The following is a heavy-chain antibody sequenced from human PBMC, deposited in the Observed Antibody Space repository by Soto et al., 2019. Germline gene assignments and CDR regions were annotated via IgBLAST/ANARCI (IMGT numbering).Heavy chain of an antibody. J-gene: IGHJ6*02. Sequence: EVQLVETGGGLIQPGGSLRLSCLASGFSVTTNYIIWVRQPPGKVLEWVSTTFTGGSTHYADSVKGRFSISRDNSKNTVYLQMNNWRVDETAVYYCAKKPPSSIQGWAFGMAVWGQWTTVSVS. D-gene: IGHD1-26*01. CDR3: AKKPPSSIQGWAFGMAV. CDR2: TFTGGST. V-gene: IGHV3-53*02. CDR1: GFSVTTNY.